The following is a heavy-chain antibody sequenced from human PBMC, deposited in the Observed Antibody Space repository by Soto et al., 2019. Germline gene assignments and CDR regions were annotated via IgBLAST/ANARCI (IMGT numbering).Heavy chain of an antibody. Sequence: GGSLRLSCAASGFTFSSYSMNWVRQAPGKGLEWVSSISSSRSNIYYADSVKGRFTISRDNSKNTLYLQMNSLRAEDTAVYYCARGTCSGYSDYWGQGTLVTVSS. D-gene: IGHD3-22*01. CDR2: ISSSRSNI. CDR3: ARGTCSGYSDY. CDR1: GFTFSSYS. V-gene: IGHV3-21*01. J-gene: IGHJ4*02.